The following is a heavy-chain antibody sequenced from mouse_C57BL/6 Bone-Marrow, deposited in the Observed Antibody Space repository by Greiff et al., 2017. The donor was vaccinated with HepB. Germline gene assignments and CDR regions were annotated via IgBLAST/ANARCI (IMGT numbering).Heavy chain of an antibody. V-gene: IGHV5-4*01. CDR1: GFTFSSYA. Sequence: EVQGVESGGGLVKPGGSLKLSCAASGFTFSSYAMSWVRQTPEKRLEWVATISDGGSYTYYPDNVKGRFTISRDNDKNNLYLQMSHLKSEDTAMYYCARAPYGSSEAWFAYWGQGTLVTVSA. D-gene: IGHD1-1*01. CDR3: ARAPYGSSEAWFAY. J-gene: IGHJ3*01. CDR2: ISDGGSYT.